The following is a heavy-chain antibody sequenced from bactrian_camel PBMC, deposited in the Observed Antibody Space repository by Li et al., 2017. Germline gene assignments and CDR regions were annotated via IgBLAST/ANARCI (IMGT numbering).Heavy chain of an antibody. CDR1: GYTYSSYS. J-gene: IGHJ6*01. V-gene: IGHV3-3*01. CDR3: AADSSCYDGGYSAKGLFDY. Sequence: HVQLVESGGGSVQSGGTLRLSCVVSGYTYSSYSMAWFRQAPGKERKGVACISLTGSTTYYTDSVKGRFTISRDNARDTLYLQMNSLKSEDTALYHCAADSSCYDGGYSAKGLFDYWGQGTQVTVS. D-gene: IGHD3*01. CDR2: ISLTGSTT.